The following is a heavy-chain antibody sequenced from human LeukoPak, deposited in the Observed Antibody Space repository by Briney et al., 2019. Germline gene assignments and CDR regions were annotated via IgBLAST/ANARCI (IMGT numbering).Heavy chain of an antibody. D-gene: IGHD3-22*01. Sequence: GGSLRLSCVASGFTFSNYGMHWARQAPGKGLEWVAVISYDGSNKYYADSVKGRFTISRDNSKNTLYLQMNSLRAEDTAVYYCASGLILTPHDSYSDYWGQGTLVTVSS. CDR3: ASGLILTPHDSYSDY. CDR2: ISYDGSNK. CDR1: GFTFSNYG. J-gene: IGHJ4*02. V-gene: IGHV3-30*03.